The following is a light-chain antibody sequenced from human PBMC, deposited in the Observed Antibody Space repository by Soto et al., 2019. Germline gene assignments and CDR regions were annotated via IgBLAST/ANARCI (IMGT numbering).Light chain of an antibody. CDR1: QIVSSY. Sequence: DIQMTQSPSSLSASVGDRVTITCRASQIVSSYLNWYQQKPGKAPKLLIYAASSLQTGVPSRLSGSGSGTDFTLIISSLQPEDSATYYCQQTFSTPWTFGQGTKVQIK. CDR3: QQTFSTPWT. CDR2: AAS. V-gene: IGKV1-39*01. J-gene: IGKJ1*01.